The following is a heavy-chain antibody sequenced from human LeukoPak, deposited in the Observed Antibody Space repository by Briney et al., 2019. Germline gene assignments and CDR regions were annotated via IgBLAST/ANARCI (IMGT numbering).Heavy chain of an antibody. CDR1: GFTFSSYG. CDR3: AREDTVPATAGGPIDY. V-gene: IGHV3-33*01. Sequence: GGSLRLSCAASGFTFSSYGMRWVRQAPGKGLEWVAVIWYGGSIKYYADSVKGRFTISRDNSKKTLYLQMNSLRAEDTAVYYCAREDTVPATAGGPIDYWGQGTLVTVSS. CDR2: IWYGGSIK. D-gene: IGHD2-2*01. J-gene: IGHJ4*02.